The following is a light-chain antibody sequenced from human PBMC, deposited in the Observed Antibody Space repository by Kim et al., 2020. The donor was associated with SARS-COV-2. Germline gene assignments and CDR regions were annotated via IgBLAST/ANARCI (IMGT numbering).Light chain of an antibody. J-gene: IGLJ2*01. CDR2: QDK. V-gene: IGLV3-1*01. Sequence: SGAPAPTANITCSVEQLGNKYVCWYQQRPGQSPVLVIYQDKNRPSGIPERFSGSNSGNTATLTISGTQAMDEADYYCQAWDTTVVFGGGTQLTVL. CDR1: QLGNKY. CDR3: QAWDTTVV.